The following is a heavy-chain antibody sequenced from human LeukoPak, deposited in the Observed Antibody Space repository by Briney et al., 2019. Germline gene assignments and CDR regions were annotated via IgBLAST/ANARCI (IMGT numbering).Heavy chain of an antibody. CDR2: ISGSGGST. V-gene: IGHV3-23*01. D-gene: IGHD3-22*01. Sequence: GGSLRLSCAASGFTFSSYAMSWVRQAPGKGLEWVSAISGSGGSTYYADSVKGRFTISRDNSKNTLYLQMNSLRAEDTAVYYCAKDYDSSGYYFDAFDIWGQGTMGTVSS. CDR1: GFTFSSYA. J-gene: IGHJ3*02. CDR3: AKDYDSSGYYFDAFDI.